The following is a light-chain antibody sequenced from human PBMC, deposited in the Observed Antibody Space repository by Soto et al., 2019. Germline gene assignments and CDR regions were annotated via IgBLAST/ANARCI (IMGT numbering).Light chain of an antibody. Sequence: EIVLTQSPGTLSLSPGERATLSCRASHSVSSSYLAWYQQKPGQAPRLLIYGASSRATGIPDRFSGSGSGTDFTLTISRLEPEDFAVYYCQQYGSSFFTFGGGTKVEIK. V-gene: IGKV3-20*01. CDR3: QQYGSSFFT. J-gene: IGKJ4*01. CDR1: HSVSSSY. CDR2: GAS.